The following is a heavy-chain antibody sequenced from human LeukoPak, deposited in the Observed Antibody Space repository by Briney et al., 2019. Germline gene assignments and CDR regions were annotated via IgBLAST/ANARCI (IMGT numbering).Heavy chain of an antibody. CDR2: INHSGST. V-gene: IGHV4-34*01. CDR3: ARGRREYSYGIYYYYYMDV. J-gene: IGHJ6*03. D-gene: IGHD5-18*01. CDR1: GGSFSGYY. Sequence: PSETLSLTCAVYGGSFSGYYWSWIRQPPGKGLEWIGEINHSGSTNYNPSLKSRVTISVDTSKNQFSLKLSSVTAADTAVYYCARGRREYSYGIYYYYYMDVWGKGTTVTVSS.